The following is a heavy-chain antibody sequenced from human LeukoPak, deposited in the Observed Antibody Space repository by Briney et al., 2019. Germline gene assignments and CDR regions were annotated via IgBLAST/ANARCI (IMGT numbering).Heavy chain of an antibody. J-gene: IGHJ4*02. CDR1: GYTFTSYD. V-gene: IGHV1-8*01. CDR3: ARVTYYYDSSGYYPVDY. D-gene: IGHD3-22*01. Sequence: ASVKVSCKASGYTFTSYDINWVRQATGQGLEWMGWMNPNSGNTGYAQKFQGRVTMTRNTSISTAYMELSSLRSGDTAVYYCARVTYYYDSSGYYPVDYWGQGTLVTVSS. CDR2: MNPNSGNT.